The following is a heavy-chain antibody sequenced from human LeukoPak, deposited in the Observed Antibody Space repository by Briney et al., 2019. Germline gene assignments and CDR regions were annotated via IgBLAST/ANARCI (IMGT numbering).Heavy chain of an antibody. CDR1: GFTFSSYW. CDR2: IKEDGSEK. V-gene: IGHV3-7*01. CDR3: ARRVRERWLLDY. Sequence: GGSLRLSCAASGFTFSSYWMSWVRQAPGKGLEWVANIKEDGSEKFHVGSVRGRFTISRDNAKNSLYLQMNSLRAEDTAVYYCARRVRERWLLDYWGQGTLVTVSS. J-gene: IGHJ4*02. D-gene: IGHD5-24*01.